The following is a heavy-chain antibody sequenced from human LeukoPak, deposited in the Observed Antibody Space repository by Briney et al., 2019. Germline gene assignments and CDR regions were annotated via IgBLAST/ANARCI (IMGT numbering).Heavy chain of an antibody. CDR1: GGSISSSSYY. J-gene: IGHJ4*02. V-gene: IGHV4-39*07. CDR3: ARVPYSYDSSGYYVPLYFDY. CDR2: IYYSGST. Sequence: SETLSLTCTVSGGSISSSSYYWGWIRQPPGKGLEWIGSIYYSGSTYYNPSLKSRVIISVDTAKNQFSLKLSSVTAADTAVYYCARVPYSYDSSGYYVPLYFDYWGQGTLVTVSS. D-gene: IGHD3-22*01.